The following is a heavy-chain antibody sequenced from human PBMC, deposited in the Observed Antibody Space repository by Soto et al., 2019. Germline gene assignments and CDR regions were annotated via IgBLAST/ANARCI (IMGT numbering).Heavy chain of an antibody. CDR2: ITDSGYTA. CDR1: GFCFGTFA. D-gene: IGHD6-19*01. Sequence: GGSLRLSCAASGFCFGTFAMTWFRQAPGGGLEWVASITDSGYTASYAETVEGRFTVSRDNSKNKLHLQMNDLRAEDTATYYCAKNGQWLATPPEAWVQGTLVTAPQ. J-gene: IGHJ4*02. CDR3: AKNGQWLATPPEA. V-gene: IGHV3-23*01.